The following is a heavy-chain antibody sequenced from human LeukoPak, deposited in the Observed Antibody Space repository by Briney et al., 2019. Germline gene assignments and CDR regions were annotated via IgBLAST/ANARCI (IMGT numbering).Heavy chain of an antibody. CDR1: GITLSNYG. CDR3: AKGVGDLYNWFDP. D-gene: IGHD2-21*02. CDR2: ISGSGGST. V-gene: IGHV3-23*01. J-gene: IGHJ5*02. Sequence: PGGSLRLSCAVSGITLSNYGMSWVRQAPGKGLEWVSAISGSGGSTYYADSVKGRFTISRDNSKNTLYLQMNSLRAEDTAVYYCAKGVGDLYNWFDPWGQGTLVTVSS.